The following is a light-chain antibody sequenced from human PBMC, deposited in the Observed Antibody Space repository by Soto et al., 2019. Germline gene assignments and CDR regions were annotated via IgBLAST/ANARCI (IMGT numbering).Light chain of an antibody. V-gene: IGLV2-14*01. J-gene: IGLJ1*01. CDR1: SSDVGGYNY. CDR2: DVS. CDR3: SSYTSSSTLV. Sequence: QSALTHPASVSGSPGQSITISCTGPSSDVGGYNYVSWYQQHPGKAPKLMIYDVSNRPSGVSNRFSGSKSGNTASLTISGLQAEDEADYYCSSYTSSSTLVFGTGTKLTVL.